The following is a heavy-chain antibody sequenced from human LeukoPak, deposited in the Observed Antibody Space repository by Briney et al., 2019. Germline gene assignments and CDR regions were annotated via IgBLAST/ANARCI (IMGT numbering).Heavy chain of an antibody. CDR3: TTALNSYSSSSNYFDY. D-gene: IGHD6-13*01. Sequence: GGSLRLSCAASGFTFSSYSMNWVRQAPGKGLEWVSSISSSSSYIYYADSVKGRFTISRDNAKNSLYLQMNSLRAEDTAVYYCTTALNSYSSSSNYFDYWGQGTLVTVSS. CDR2: ISSSSSYI. J-gene: IGHJ4*02. CDR1: GFTFSSYS. V-gene: IGHV3-21*01.